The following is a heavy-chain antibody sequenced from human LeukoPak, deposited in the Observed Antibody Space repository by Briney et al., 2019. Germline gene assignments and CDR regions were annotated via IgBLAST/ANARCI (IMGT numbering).Heavy chain of an antibody. V-gene: IGHV3-48*01. Sequence: PGKSLRLSCATSGFTFSSYSMNWVRQAPGKGLEWVSYISSSSSTIYYADSVKGRFTISRDNAKNSLYLQMNSLRAEDTAVYYCARDLRIAADAFDIWGQGTMDTVSS. CDR3: ARDLRIAADAFDI. CDR2: ISSSSSTI. D-gene: IGHD2-21*01. CDR1: GFTFSSYS. J-gene: IGHJ3*02.